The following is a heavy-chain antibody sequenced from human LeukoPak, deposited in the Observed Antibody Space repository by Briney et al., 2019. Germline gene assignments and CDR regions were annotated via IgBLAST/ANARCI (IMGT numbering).Heavy chain of an antibody. J-gene: IGHJ5*02. CDR3: ARTGGPQLWLT. CDR1: GGSISSSSYY. Sequence: SETLSLTCTVPGGSISSSSYYWGWIRQPPGKGLEWIGSIYYSGSTYYNPSLKSRVTISVDTSKNQFSLKLSSVTAADTAVYYCARTGGPQLWLTWGQGALVTVSS. D-gene: IGHD5-18*01. V-gene: IGHV4-39*01. CDR2: IYYSGST.